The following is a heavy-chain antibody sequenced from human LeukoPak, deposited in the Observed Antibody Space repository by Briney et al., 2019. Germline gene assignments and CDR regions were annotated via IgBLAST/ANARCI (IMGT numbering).Heavy chain of an antibody. CDR3: ARDHGDILTGYYSRFHYYGMDV. D-gene: IGHD3-9*01. CDR1: GFTFSFHN. J-gene: IGHJ6*02. V-gene: IGHV3-21*01. Sequence: GGSLRLSCAASGFTFSFHNMNWVRQAPGRGLEWLSSISGGSSFIYYADSLKGRFTISRDNAKNSLYLQMNSLRAEDTAVYYCARDHGDILTGYYSRFHYYGMDVWGQGTTVTVSS. CDR2: ISGGSSFI.